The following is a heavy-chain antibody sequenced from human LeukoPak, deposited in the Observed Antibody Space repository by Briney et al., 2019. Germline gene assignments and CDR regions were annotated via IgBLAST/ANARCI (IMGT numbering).Heavy chain of an antibody. D-gene: IGHD6-6*01. CDR1: GFTFSSYG. CDR2: IRYDGSNK. CDR3: AKDRIAARPTYDY. J-gene: IGHJ4*02. V-gene: IGHV3-30*02. Sequence: GGSLRLSCAASGFTFSSYGMHWVRQAPGKGLEWVAFIRYDGSNKYYANSVKGRFTISRDNSKNTLYLQMNSLRAEDTAVYYCAKDRIAARPTYDYWGQGTLVTVSS.